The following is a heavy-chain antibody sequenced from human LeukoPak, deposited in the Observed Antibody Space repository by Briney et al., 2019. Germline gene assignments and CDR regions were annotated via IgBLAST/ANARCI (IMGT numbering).Heavy chain of an antibody. CDR3: AKTPRYCSGGSCYSGYLDN. CDR1: GFTFSSYA. D-gene: IGHD2-15*01. CDR2: ISGSGGST. J-gene: IGHJ4*02. V-gene: IGHV3-23*01. Sequence: GGSLRLSCAASGFTFSSYAMSWVRQAPGMGLEWVSTISGSGGSTYFADSVKGRFTISRDNSKNTVYLQMNSLRVEDTALYYCAKTPRYCSGGSCYSGYLDNWGQGTRVTVSS.